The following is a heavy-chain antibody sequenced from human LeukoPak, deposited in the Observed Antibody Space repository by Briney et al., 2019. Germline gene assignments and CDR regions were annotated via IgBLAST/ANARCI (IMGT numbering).Heavy chain of an antibody. Sequence: SETLSHTCTVSGDSISSYYWSWIRQPPGKGLEWIGYIYYSGSTNYNPSLKSRVTISVDTSKNQFSLKLSSVTAADTAVYYCARGPLEHYGDKPPFDYWGQGTLVTVSS. D-gene: IGHD4-17*01. J-gene: IGHJ4*02. CDR1: GDSISSYY. V-gene: IGHV4-59*08. CDR2: IYYSGST. CDR3: ARGPLEHYGDKPPFDY.